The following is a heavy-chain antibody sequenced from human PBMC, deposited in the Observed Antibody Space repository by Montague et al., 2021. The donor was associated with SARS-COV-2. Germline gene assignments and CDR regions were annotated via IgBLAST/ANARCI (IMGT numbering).Heavy chain of an antibody. CDR3: VAEWLAIYYFDF. V-gene: IGHV4-39*01. Sequence: SEILSLTCTVAGGSISSSNYYWGWIRQPPGKGLEWIGSLFYSGSSFYXXXLKSRVTISVDTSKNQFSLRLSSVTAADTAVYYCVAEWLAIYYFDFWGQGTLVTVSS. J-gene: IGHJ4*02. CDR1: GGSISSSNYY. D-gene: IGHD6-19*01. CDR2: LFYSGSS.